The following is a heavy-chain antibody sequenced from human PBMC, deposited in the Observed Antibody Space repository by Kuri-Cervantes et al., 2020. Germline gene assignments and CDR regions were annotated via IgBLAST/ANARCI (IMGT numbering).Heavy chain of an antibody. D-gene: IGHD3-10*01. CDR2: MNPNSGNT. CDR1: GYTFTSYD. V-gene: IGHV1-8*01. CDR3: ARGGIMVRGVFKSVSGMDV. Sequence: ASVKVSCKASGYTFTSYDINWVRQATGQGLEWMGWMNPNSGNTGYAQKFQGRATMTRNTSISTAYMELSSLRSEDTAVYYCARGGIMVRGVFKSVSGMDVWGQGTTVTVSS. J-gene: IGHJ6*02.